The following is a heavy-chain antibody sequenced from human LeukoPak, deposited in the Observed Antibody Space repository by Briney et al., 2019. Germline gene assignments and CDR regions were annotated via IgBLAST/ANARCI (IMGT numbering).Heavy chain of an antibody. D-gene: IGHD3-10*01. CDR1: GGSISSYY. CDR2: IYYRGST. J-gene: IGHJ4*02. V-gene: IGHV4-59*05. CDR3: ASLPTKGFGELVVDY. Sequence: SETLSLTCTVSGGSISSYYWSWIRQPAGKGLEWIGRIYYRGSTYYNPSLKSRVTISVDTSKNQFSLKLSSVTAADTAVYYCASLPTKGFGELVVDYWGQGTLVTVSS.